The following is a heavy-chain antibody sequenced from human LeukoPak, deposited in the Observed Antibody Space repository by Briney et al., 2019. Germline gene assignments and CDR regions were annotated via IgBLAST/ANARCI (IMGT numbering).Heavy chain of an antibody. V-gene: IGHV3-21*01. D-gene: IGHD3-22*01. J-gene: IGHJ4*02. CDR3: DRLRMNSDRSGYYYYYDY. CDR1: GYTFSDFS. Sequence: PGGSLRLSCAASGYTFSDFSVNWVRQAPGKGLEWVSSISVRSNYRYYADSVRGRFTISRDDARDSLFLQMNSLRAEITAVYFCDRLRMNSDRSGYYYYYDYWGQGTLVTVSS. CDR2: ISVRSNYR.